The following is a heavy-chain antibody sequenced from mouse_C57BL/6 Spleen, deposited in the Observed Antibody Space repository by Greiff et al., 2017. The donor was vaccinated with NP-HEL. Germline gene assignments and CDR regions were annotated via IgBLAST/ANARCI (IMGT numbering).Heavy chain of an antibody. Sequence: EVQRVESGGGLVQPGGSLSLSCAASGFTFTDYYMSWVRQPPGKALEWLGFIRNKANGYTTEYSASVKGRFTISRDNSQSILYLQMNALRAEDSATYYCARHYYGSSYYFDYWGQGTTLTVSS. CDR2: IRNKANGYTT. D-gene: IGHD1-1*01. CDR1: GFTFTDYY. V-gene: IGHV7-3*01. CDR3: ARHYYGSSYYFDY. J-gene: IGHJ2*01.